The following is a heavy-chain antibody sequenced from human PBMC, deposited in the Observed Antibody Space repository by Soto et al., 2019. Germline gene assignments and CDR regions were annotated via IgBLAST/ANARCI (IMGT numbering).Heavy chain of an antibody. J-gene: IGHJ6*03. Sequence: GGSLRLSCAASGFTFSDYYMAWLRQAPGKGLEWVSYISSSGGPIYHADYVKGRFTIARDNAKNSLYLQMNSLRAEDTAVYFCARGTITTFRVVGYMDVWGKGTTVTVSS. CDR3: ARGTITTFRVVGYMDV. D-gene: IGHD3-3*01. CDR1: GFTFSDYY. CDR2: ISSSGGPI. V-gene: IGHV3-11*01.